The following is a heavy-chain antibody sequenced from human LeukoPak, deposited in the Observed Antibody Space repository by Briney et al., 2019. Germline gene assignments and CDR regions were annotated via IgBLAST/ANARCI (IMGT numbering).Heavy chain of an antibody. V-gene: IGHV4-34*01. Sequence: SETLSLTCAVYGGSFSGYYWSWIRQPPGKGLEWIGEINHGGSTNYNPSLKSRVTISVDTSKNQFSLKLSSVTAADTAVYYCASFSGYSFDYWGQGTLVTVSS. J-gene: IGHJ4*02. D-gene: IGHD5-12*01. CDR3: ASFSGYSFDY. CDR1: GGSFSGYY. CDR2: INHGGST.